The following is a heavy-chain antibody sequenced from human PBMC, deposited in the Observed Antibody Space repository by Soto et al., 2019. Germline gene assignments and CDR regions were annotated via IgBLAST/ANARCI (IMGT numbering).Heavy chain of an antibody. J-gene: IGHJ4*02. CDR1: GGSISSSSYY. CDR3: ARRGSGSYSDY. D-gene: IGHD3-10*01. Sequence: QLQLQESGPGLVKPSETLSLTCTVSGGSISSSSYYWGWIRQPPGKGLEGIGSIYYSGSTYYNPSVKSRVAMSVDTSKNQFSLQLSSVTAADTAVYYCARRGSGSYSDYWGQGTLVTVSS. CDR2: IYYSGST. V-gene: IGHV4-39*01.